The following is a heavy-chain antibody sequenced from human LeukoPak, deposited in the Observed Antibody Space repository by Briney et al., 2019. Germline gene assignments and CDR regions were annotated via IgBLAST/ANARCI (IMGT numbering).Heavy chain of an antibody. V-gene: IGHV1-2*04. D-gene: IGHD6-19*01. CDR1: GYTFTGYY. CDR2: INPNSGGT. J-gene: IGHJ4*02. Sequence: GASVKVSCKASGYTFTGYYMHWVRQAPGQGLEWMGWINPNSGGTNYAQKFQGWVTMTRDTSISTACMELSRLRSDDTAVYYCARGLVSLVAGYFDYWGQGTLVTVSS. CDR3: ARGLVSLVAGYFDY.